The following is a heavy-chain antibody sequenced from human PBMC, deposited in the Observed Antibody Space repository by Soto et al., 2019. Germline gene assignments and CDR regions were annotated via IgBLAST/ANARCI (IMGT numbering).Heavy chain of an antibody. CDR3: ARRDCSSPSCYRGLGGGMDV. D-gene: IGHD2-2*01. CDR2: IDPSDSYT. J-gene: IGHJ6*02. V-gene: IGHV5-10-1*01. Sequence: GDSLKISRQLYEDIITSHWINCVRQIHGKGLAWMGRIDPSDSYTNYTPSFQGHVTFSADKSISTAYLQWSSLKASDTAMYFCARRDCSSPSCYRGLGGGMDVWGQGTTVTVSS. CDR1: EDIITSHW.